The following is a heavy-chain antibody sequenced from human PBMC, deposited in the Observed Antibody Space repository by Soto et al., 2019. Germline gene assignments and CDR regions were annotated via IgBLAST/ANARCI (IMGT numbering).Heavy chain of an antibody. CDR1: GFTFSSYG. D-gene: IGHD1-26*01. CDR2: ISYDGSNK. J-gene: IGHJ4*02. Sequence: PGGSLRLSCAASGFTFSSYGMHWVRQAPGKGLEWVAVISYDGSNKYYADSVKGRFTISRDNSKNTLYLQMNSLRAEDTAVYYCAKGSGSYFGSFDYWGQGTLVTVSS. CDR3: AKGSGSYFGSFDY. V-gene: IGHV3-30*18.